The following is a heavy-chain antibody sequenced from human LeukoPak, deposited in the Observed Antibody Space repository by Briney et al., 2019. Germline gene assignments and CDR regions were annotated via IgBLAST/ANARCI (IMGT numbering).Heavy chain of an antibody. CDR3: AKGGYTTWFDP. CDR1: GFTFRDYS. J-gene: IGHJ5*02. V-gene: IGHV3-23*01. Sequence: GGSLRLSCAASGFTFRDYSMTWVRQAPGKGLEWVSTIRKSGGDTYYADSVKGRFTISRDNSRDTLYLEMNSLRADDTAVYYCAKGGYTTWFDPWGQGILVTVSS. CDR2: IRKSGGDT. D-gene: IGHD2-15*01.